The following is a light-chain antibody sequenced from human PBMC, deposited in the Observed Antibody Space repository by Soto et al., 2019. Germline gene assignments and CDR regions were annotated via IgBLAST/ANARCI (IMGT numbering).Light chain of an antibody. Sequence: DIQMTQSPSSLSASVGSRASITCRASQGINNYLACYQQKPGKVPKVLIYAASTLQPGVPSRFSGSGSGTAFTLTIKSLQPDDIATYHCQNNDSAAITFGQGTRLEIK. J-gene: IGKJ5*01. CDR3: QNNDSAAIT. V-gene: IGKV1-27*01. CDR1: QGINNY. CDR2: AAS.